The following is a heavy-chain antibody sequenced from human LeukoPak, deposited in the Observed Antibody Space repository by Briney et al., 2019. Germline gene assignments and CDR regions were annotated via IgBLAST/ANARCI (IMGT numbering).Heavy chain of an antibody. CDR3: AKGAKGRAAIFGVVPGDY. D-gene: IGHD3-3*01. Sequence: SQTLSLTCTVSGGSISSGSYYWSWIRQPAGKGLEWIGRIYTSGSTNYNPSLKSRVTISVDTSKNQFSLKLSSVTAADTAVYYCAKGAKGRAAIFGVVPGDYWGQGTLVTVSS. V-gene: IGHV4-61*02. J-gene: IGHJ4*02. CDR2: IYTSGST. CDR1: GGSISSGSYY.